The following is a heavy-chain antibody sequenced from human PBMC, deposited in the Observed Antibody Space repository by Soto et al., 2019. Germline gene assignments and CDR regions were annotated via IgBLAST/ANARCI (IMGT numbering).Heavy chain of an antibody. J-gene: IGHJ4*02. V-gene: IGHV3-49*03. CDR1: GFTFGDYA. CDR2: IRSKAYGGTT. Sequence: GGSLRLSCTASGFTFGDYAMSWFRQAPGKGLEWVGFIRSKAYGGTTEYAASVKGRFTISRDDSKSIAYLQMNSLKTEDTAVYYCTKPRYSSSIYYFDYWGQGTLVTVSS. D-gene: IGHD6-6*01. CDR3: TKPRYSSSIYYFDY.